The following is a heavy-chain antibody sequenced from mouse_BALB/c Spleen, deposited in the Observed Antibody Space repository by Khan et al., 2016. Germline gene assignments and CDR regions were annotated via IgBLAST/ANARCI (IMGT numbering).Heavy chain of an antibody. Sequence: QVQLKESGAELVRPGASVKLSCKALGYTFTDYEMHWVKQTPVHGLEWIGTIHPGSGGTAYNQKFRGKATLTADKSSSTAYMEPSSLTSEDSAGDYCTRRRKYDGYYVEMDCWDQGTSVTVSS. CDR2: IHPGSGGT. CDR3: TRRRKYDGYYVEMDC. CDR1: GYTFTDYE. V-gene: IGHV1-15*01. D-gene: IGHD2-3*01. J-gene: IGHJ4*01.